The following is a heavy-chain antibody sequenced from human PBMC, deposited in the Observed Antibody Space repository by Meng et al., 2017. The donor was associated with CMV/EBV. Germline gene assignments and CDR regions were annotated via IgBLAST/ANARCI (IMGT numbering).Heavy chain of an antibody. CDR2: IKQDGSNK. V-gene: IGHV3-7*01. J-gene: IGHJ6*02. CDR1: GFTFSSYW. D-gene: IGHD2-2*01. Sequence: GESLKISCAASGFTFSSYWMSWVRQAPGKGLEWVANIKQDGSNKYYADSVKGRFTISRDNSKNTLYLQMNSLRAEDTAVYYCARIGGYCSSTSCVGMDVWGQGTTVTVSS. CDR3: ARIGGYCSSTSCVGMDV.